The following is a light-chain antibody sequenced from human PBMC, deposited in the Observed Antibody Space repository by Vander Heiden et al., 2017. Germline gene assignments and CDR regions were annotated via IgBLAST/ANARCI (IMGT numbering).Light chain of an antibody. Sequence: QSVLTPPPSVSGAPGQRVTISCTGSSSNIGAGYDVHWYQQLPGTAPKLLIYGNSNRPSGVPDRFSGSKSGTSATLAITGLQAEDEADYYCQSYDSSLPGVFGGGTKLTVL. V-gene: IGLV1-40*01. CDR3: QSYDSSLPGV. CDR1: SSNIGAGYD. CDR2: GNS. J-gene: IGLJ2*01.